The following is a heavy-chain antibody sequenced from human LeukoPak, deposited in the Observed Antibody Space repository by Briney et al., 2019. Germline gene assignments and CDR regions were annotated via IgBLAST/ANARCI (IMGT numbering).Heavy chain of an antibody. V-gene: IGHV3-21*01. Sequence: GGSLRLSCAASGFTFSSYSMNWVRQAPGKGLEWVSSISSSSSYIYYADSVKGRFTISRDNAKNSLYLQMNSLRAEDTAVYYCAREKYSSSPYFDYWGQGTLVTVSS. D-gene: IGHD6-6*01. CDR1: GFTFSSYS. CDR2: ISSSSSYI. CDR3: AREKYSSSPYFDY. J-gene: IGHJ4*02.